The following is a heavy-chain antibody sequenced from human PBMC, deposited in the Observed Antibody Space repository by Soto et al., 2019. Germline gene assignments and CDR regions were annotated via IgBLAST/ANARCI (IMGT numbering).Heavy chain of an antibody. J-gene: IGHJ4*02. Sequence: GSLRLSCAASGFTFSSYAMSWVRQAPGKGLEWVSAISGSGGSTYYTDSVKGRFTISRDNSKNTLYLQMNSLRDEDTAVYYCAKQNYDILTGSSFWGQGTLVTVSS. V-gene: IGHV3-23*01. D-gene: IGHD3-9*01. CDR3: AKQNYDILTGSSF. CDR2: ISGSGGST. CDR1: GFTFSSYA.